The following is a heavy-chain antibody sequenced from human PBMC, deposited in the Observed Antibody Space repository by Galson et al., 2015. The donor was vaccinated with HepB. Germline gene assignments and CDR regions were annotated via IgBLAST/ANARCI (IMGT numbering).Heavy chain of an antibody. D-gene: IGHD3-22*01. CDR3: AREGDYYDSSGYTYPRYYFDY. J-gene: IGHJ4*02. CDR1: GFTFSSYW. CDR2: INSDGSST. Sequence: SLRLSCAASGFTFSSYWMHWVRQAPGKGLVWVSRINSDGSSTSYADSVKGRFTISRDNAKNTLYLQMNSLRAEDTAVYYCAREGDYYDSSGYTYPRYYFDYWGQGTLVTVSS. V-gene: IGHV3-74*01.